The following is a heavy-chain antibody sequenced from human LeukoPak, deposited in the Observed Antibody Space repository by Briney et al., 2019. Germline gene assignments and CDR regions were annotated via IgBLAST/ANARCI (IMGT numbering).Heavy chain of an antibody. Sequence: PSETLSLTCTVSGGSVSGYYWSWIRQPPGKGLEWIGYIYDSGNTKYNPSLKSRVAISVDTSKNQISLELNSVTAADTAVYYCARHELAHFDQWGQGTLVTVSS. V-gene: IGHV4-59*08. J-gene: IGHJ4*02. CDR2: IYDSGNT. D-gene: IGHD6-13*01. CDR1: GGSVSGYY. CDR3: ARHELAHFDQ.